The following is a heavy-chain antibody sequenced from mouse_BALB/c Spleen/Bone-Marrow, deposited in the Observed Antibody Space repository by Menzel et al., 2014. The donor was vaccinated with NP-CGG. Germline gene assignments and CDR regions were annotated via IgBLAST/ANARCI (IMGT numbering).Heavy chain of an antibody. V-gene: IGHV5-4*02. CDR3: AREYGTSYDYYFDV. Sequence: EVQGVESGGGLVKPGGSLKLSCAASGFTFSDYYMYWVRQTPEKRLEWVATISDGGSYTYHPDSVKGRFTVSRDNAKNNLYLQMSSLKSEDTAMYYCAREYGTSYDYYFDVWGAGTTVTVSS. CDR1: GFTFSDYY. D-gene: IGHD1-1*01. CDR2: ISDGGSYT. J-gene: IGHJ1*01.